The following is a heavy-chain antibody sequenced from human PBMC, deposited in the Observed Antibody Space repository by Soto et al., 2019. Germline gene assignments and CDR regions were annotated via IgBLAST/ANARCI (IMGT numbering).Heavy chain of an antibody. V-gene: IGHV1-69*01. J-gene: IGHJ4*02. Sequence: QVQLVQSGAEVKKPGSSVKVSCKASGGTFSGYAISWVRQAPGQRLEWMGAFTPFFGSPNYAQKFQGRLTITADDSTSTGYMELNSLTSDDTAVYYCARVGQQMDFDHWGQGTLVTVSS. CDR1: GGTFSGYA. CDR2: FTPFFGSP. CDR3: ARVGQQMDFDH. D-gene: IGHD6-13*01.